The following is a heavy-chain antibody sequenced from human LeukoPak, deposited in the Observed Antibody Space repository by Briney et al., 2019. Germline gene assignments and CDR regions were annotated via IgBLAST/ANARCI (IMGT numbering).Heavy chain of an antibody. CDR3: AREGLYCTGGSCYLVY. CDR2: ISYDVTIQ. J-gene: IGHJ4*02. V-gene: IGHV3-30*04. CDR1: GFTFSSYA. Sequence: GGSLRLSCAASGFTFSSYAMHWVRQAPGRGLEWVATISYDVTIQFYADSVRGRSTISRDNINNTVYLELNSLRPEDTAVYYCAREGLYCTGGSCYLVYWGQGTLVTVSS. D-gene: IGHD2-8*02.